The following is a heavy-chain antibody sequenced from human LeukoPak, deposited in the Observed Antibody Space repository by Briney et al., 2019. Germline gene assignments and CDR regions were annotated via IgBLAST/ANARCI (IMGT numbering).Heavy chain of an antibody. CDR1: GFTFSSYA. J-gene: IGHJ4*02. D-gene: IGHD1-14*01. CDR3: AKDFSQFFLREPHGFDY. Sequence: HPGRSLRLSCAASGFTFSSYAMHWVRQAPGKGLEWVAVISYDGSNKYYADSVKGRFTISRDNSKNTLYLQMNSLRAEDTAVYYCAKDFSQFFLREPHGFDYWGQGTLVTVSS. CDR2: ISYDGSNK. V-gene: IGHV3-30-3*01.